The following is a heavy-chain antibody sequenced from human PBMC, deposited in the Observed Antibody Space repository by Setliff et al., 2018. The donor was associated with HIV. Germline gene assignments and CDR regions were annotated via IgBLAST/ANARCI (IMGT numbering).Heavy chain of an antibody. CDR1: GGTFSSYV. CDR3: ARSSYYDVNSPFDY. D-gene: IGHD3-16*01. CDR2: AIPMLGIA. J-gene: IGHJ4*02. V-gene: IGHV1-69*10. Sequence: VKVSCKASGGTFSSYVINWVRQAPGQGLEWMGGAIPMLGIANHVHKFQGRVTITADKSASTAYMELNSLRSEDTAVYYCARSSYYDVNSPFDYWGQGTRVTVSS.